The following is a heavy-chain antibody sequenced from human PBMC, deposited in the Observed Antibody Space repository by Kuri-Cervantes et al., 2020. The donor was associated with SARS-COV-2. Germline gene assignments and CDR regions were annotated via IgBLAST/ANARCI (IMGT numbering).Heavy chain of an antibody. J-gene: IGHJ4*02. CDR3: AKDRAGVHEF. V-gene: IGHV3-30*18. CDR2: ITYDGKSK. Sequence: GGSLRLSCVASGFNFSTTDMHWVRQAPGKGLVWVTLITYDGKSKKCMDSGKGRFTISRDNSQNTLHLQMKSLRDEDTAIYYCAKDRAGVHEFWGQGTLVTVSS. CDR1: GFNFSTTD. D-gene: IGHD2-21*01.